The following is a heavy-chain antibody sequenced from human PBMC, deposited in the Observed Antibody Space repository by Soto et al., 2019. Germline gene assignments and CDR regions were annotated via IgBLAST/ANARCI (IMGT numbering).Heavy chain of an antibody. V-gene: IGHV1-69*13. CDR1: GGTFSSYA. D-gene: IGHD2-15*01. Sequence: PVKVSCKASGGTFSSYAISWVRQAPGQGLEWMGGIIPIFGTANYAQKFQGRVTITADESTSTAYMELSSLRSEDTAVYYCARVPNRLGYCSGGSCYGFEYWGQGTLVTVSS. J-gene: IGHJ4*02. CDR3: ARVPNRLGYCSGGSCYGFEY. CDR2: IIPIFGTA.